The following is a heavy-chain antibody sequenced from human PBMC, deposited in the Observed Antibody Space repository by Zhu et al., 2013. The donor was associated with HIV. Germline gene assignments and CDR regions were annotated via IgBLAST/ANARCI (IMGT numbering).Heavy chain of an antibody. CDR2: IIPIFGTA. CDR1: GGTFSSYA. D-gene: IGHD6-13*01. J-gene: IGHJ3*02. Sequence: QVQLVQSGAEVKKPGSSVKVSYKASGGTFSSYAISWVRQAPGQGLEWMGGIIPIFGTANYAQKFQGRVTITADESTSTAYMELSSLRSEDTAVYYCARDPRYSSSSLHDAFDIWGQGTMVTVSS. CDR3: ARDPRYSSSSLHDAFDI. V-gene: IGHV1-69*01.